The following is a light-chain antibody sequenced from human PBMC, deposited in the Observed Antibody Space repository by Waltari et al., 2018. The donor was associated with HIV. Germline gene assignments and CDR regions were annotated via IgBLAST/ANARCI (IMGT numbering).Light chain of an antibody. CDR3: CAYAGSYTL. Sequence: QSALTQPRSVSGSPGQSVTISCPGTSSGFGGYNYVSWYQQHPNKAPKFMIDDVTKRPSGVPCRFSCSNVGNTASLTISGLQADDDADYYCCAYAGSYTLFGGGTKVTVL. J-gene: IGLJ3*02. V-gene: IGLV2-11*01. CDR1: SSGFGGYNY. CDR2: DVT.